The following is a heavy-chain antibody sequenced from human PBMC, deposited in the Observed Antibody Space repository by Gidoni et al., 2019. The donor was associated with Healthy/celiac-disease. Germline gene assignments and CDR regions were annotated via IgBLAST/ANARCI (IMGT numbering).Heavy chain of an antibody. CDR1: GFTFSSYA. CDR3: ARGVDS. CDR2: ISYDGSNK. Sequence: QVQLVESGGGVVQPGRSLRLSCAASGFTFSSYAMHWVRQAPGKGLEWVAVISYDGSNKYYADSVKGRFTISRDNSKNTLYLQMNSLRAEDTAVYYCARGVDSWGQGTLVTVSS. V-gene: IGHV3-30-3*01. J-gene: IGHJ4*02. D-gene: IGHD3-3*01.